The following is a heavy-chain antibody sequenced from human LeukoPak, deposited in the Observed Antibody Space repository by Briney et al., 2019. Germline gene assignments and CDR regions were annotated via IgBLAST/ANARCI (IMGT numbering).Heavy chain of an antibody. CDR2: INYSGST. D-gene: IGHD4-11*01. J-gene: IGHJ4*02. CDR1: GGSFSDDTYY. V-gene: IGHV4-39*07. Sequence: PSETLSLTCTVSGGSFSDDTYYWGWIRQPPGKGLEWIGSINYSGSTYDNPSLKSRVTISVDTSKNQFSLKLSSVTAADTAVYYCARSEINDYSRYWGQGILVIVSS. CDR3: ARSEINDYSRY.